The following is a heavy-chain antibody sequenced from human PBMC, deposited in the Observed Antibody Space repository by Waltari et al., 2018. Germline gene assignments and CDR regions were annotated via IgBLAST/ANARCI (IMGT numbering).Heavy chain of an antibody. Sequence: VQLVESGGGLVQPGGSLRLSCAASGFTFSSYWMHWVRQAPGKGLEWIGTISYSGNAYYNPSLKSRVTISLDMSKNDFSLKLSSVTAADTAVYYCTRDGGHDSGDFEDNWGQGSLVTVSS. CDR3: TRDGGHDSGDFEDN. CDR2: ISYSGNA. CDR1: GFTFSSYW. V-gene: IGHV4-4*02. J-gene: IGHJ4*02. D-gene: IGHD4-17*01.